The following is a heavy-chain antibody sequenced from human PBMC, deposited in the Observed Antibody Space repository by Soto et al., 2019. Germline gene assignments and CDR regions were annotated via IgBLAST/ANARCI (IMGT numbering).Heavy chain of an antibody. CDR2: IYYSGST. D-gene: IGHD5-18*01. CDR3: ARGIRLGPITYYFGY. CDR1: GGSISSYY. V-gene: IGHV4-59*01. J-gene: IGHJ4*02. Sequence: SETLPVTCTVSGGSISSYYWSWIRQPPGKGLEWIGYIYYSGSTNYNPSLKSRVTISVDTSKNQFSLKLSSVTAADTAVYYCARGIRLGPITYYFGYWGQGTLVTVSS.